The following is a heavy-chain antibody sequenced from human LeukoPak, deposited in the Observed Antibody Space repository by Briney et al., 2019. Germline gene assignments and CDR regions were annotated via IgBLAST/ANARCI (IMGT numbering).Heavy chain of an antibody. CDR3: ARAGTVPDDLFDY. J-gene: IGHJ4*02. CDR1: GGSISSGDYY. CDR2: IYYSGST. V-gene: IGHV4-30-4*01. Sequence: SETLSLTCTVSGGSISSGDYYWSWIRQPPGKGLEWIGYIYYSGSTYYNPSLKSRVTISVDTSKNQFSLKLSSVTAADTAVYYCARAGTVPDDLFDYWGQGTLVTVSS. D-gene: IGHD6-19*01.